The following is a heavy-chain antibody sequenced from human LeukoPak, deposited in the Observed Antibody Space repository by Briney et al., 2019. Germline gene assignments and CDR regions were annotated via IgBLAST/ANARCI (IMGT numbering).Heavy chain of an antibody. CDR2: IIPIFGTA. D-gene: IGHD2-2*01. Sequence: TVKVSCKASGGTFSSYAISWVRQAPGQGLEWMGGIIPIFGTANYAQKFQGRVTITADESTSTAYMELSSLRSEDTAVYHCARQDIVVVPAADYYYYGMDVWGQGTTVTVSS. V-gene: IGHV1-69*13. CDR3: ARQDIVVVPAADYYYYGMDV. CDR1: GGTFSSYA. J-gene: IGHJ6*02.